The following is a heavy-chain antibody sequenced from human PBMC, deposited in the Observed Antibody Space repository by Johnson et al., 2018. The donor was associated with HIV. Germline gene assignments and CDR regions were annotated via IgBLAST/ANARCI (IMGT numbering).Heavy chain of an antibody. CDR1: GFTFSSYA. CDR2: IGYDGSNN. Sequence: QVQLVESGGGVVQPGRSLRLSCAASGFTFSSYAMHWVRQAPGKGLEWVAVIGYDGSNNYYANSLKGRFTLSRANSKNTLYLQMTSLRDEDTAVDYCAKDGSTYYESSGYLGEDAFAIWGQGTMVTVSS. V-gene: IGHV3-33*06. D-gene: IGHD3-22*01. CDR3: AKDGSTYYESSGYLGEDAFAI. J-gene: IGHJ3*02.